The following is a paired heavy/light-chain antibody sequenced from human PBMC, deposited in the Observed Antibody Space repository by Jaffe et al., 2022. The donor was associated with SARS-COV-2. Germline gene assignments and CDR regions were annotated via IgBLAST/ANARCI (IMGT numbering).Light chain of an antibody. J-gene: IGKJ3*01. CDR2: DAS. CDR3: QQYDNLLFT. CDR1: QDISNY. Sequence: DIQMTQSPSSLSASVGDRVTITCQASQDISNYLNWYQQKPGKAPKLLIYDASNLETGVPSRFSGSGSGTDFTFTISSLQSEDIATYYCQQYDNLLFTFGPGTKVDIK. V-gene: IGKV1-33*01.
Heavy chain of an antibody. V-gene: IGHV3-7*01. CDR2: IKQDGSEK. Sequence: EVQLVESGGGLVQPGGSLRLSCVASGFTFSNYWMTWVRQAPGKGLEWVANIKQDGSEKYYVDSVKGRFTISRDNAKNSLYLQMNTLRAEDTAVYFCASPIMVRRNDYMDVWGKGTTVMVSS. CDR1: GFTFSNYW. J-gene: IGHJ6*03. CDR3: ASPIMVRRNDYMDV. D-gene: IGHD3-10*01.